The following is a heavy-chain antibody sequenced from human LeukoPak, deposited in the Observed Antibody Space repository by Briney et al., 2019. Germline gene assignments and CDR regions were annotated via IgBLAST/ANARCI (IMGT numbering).Heavy chain of an antibody. J-gene: IGHJ4*02. Sequence: GASVKVSCKASGYTFTYRYLHWVRQAPGQAFEWMGWITPYNGNRNYAKKFQDRVTITRDTSLSTAHMELSSLRSEDTAMYYYARSALYSTKSDYYFESWGQGTLVTVSS. D-gene: IGHD2-2*01. CDR2: ITPYNGNR. V-gene: IGHV1-45*02. CDR1: GYTFTYRY. CDR3: ARSALYSTKSDYYFES.